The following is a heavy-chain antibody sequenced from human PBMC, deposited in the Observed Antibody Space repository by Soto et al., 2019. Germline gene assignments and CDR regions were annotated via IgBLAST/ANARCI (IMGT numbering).Heavy chain of an antibody. V-gene: IGHV1-3*01. CDR1: GYTFTRYT. CDR2: INPDNGNT. Sequence: ASVKVTCRASGYTFTRYTMNWVRQAPGQRLEWMGWINPDNGNTKSSQKFQDRVIITRDTSASTAYMDLSSLRSEDTAVYYCARGIATGQLDPWGQGTLVTVSS. CDR3: ARGIATGQLDP. J-gene: IGHJ5*02. D-gene: IGHD2-15*01.